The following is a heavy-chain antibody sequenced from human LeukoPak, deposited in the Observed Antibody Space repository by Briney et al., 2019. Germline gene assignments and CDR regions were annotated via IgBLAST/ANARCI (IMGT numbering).Heavy chain of an antibody. J-gene: IGHJ4*02. CDR3: ARDTVTMVRGVPYYFDY. D-gene: IGHD3-10*01. CDR1: GFTFSSYA. V-gene: IGHV3-23*01. Sequence: GGSLRLSCAASGFTFSSYAMSWVRQAPGKGLEWVSAISGSGGSTYYADSVKGRFTISRDNSKNTLYLQMNSLRAEDTAVYYCARDTVTMVRGVPYYFDYWGQGTLVTVSS. CDR2: ISGSGGST.